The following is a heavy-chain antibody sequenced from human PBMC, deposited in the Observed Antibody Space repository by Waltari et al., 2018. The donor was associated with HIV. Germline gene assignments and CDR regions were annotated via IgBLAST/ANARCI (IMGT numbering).Heavy chain of an antibody. CDR3: VRGIKNTGSGSYYDLIL. J-gene: IGHJ4*02. Sequence: QVHLVESGGALVQPGRSLRLSCPVSGFTFRSYAMNWVRQSPGKGLEWVAVIGYDGTNQKYQDSVKGRFTISRDNSKNTLYLQMNSLRVEDTAVYYCVRGIKNTGSGSYYDLILWGQGTSVTVSS. CDR1: GFTFRSYA. CDR2: IGYDGTNQ. D-gene: IGHD3-10*01. V-gene: IGHV3-33*01.